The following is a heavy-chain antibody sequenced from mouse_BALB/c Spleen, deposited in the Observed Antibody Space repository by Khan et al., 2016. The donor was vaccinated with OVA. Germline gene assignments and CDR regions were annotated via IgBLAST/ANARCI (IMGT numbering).Heavy chain of an antibody. Sequence: IQLVQSGPELVKPGASVKMSCKAAGYTFTSYVMHWVKQKPGLGLEWIGYIYPFNDDTKYNEKFIGKATLTSDKSSSTAYMELSSLTSEDSAVYYCAPDGTCYVSFAYWGQGTLVTVSA. CDR3: APDGTCYVSFAY. J-gene: IGHJ3*01. V-gene: IGHV1S136*01. CDR1: GYTFTSYV. CDR2: IYPFNDDT. D-gene: IGHD1-1*01.